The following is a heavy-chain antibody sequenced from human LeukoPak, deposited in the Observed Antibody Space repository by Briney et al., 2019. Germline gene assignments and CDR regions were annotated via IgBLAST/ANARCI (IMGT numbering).Heavy chain of an antibody. Sequence: SETLSLTCTVSGGSISSYYWSWIRQPAGKGLEWIGRIYTSGSTNYNPSLKSQVTMSVDTSKNQFSLKLSSVTAADTAVYYCARDNYYDSSGYYYFDYWGQGTLVTVSS. V-gene: IGHV4-4*07. CDR2: IYTSGST. J-gene: IGHJ4*02. CDR1: GGSISSYY. D-gene: IGHD3-22*01. CDR3: ARDNYYDSSGYYYFDY.